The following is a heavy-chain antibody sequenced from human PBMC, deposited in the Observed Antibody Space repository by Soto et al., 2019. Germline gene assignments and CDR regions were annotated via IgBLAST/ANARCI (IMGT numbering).Heavy chain of an antibody. J-gene: IGHJ3*02. D-gene: IGHD2-8*01. CDR3: ARWRGVVLMVYADRHDAFDI. CDR1: GYTFTSYG. CDR2: ISAYNGNT. Sequence: ASVKVSCKASGYTFTSYGISWVRQAPGQGLEWMGWISAYNGNTNYAQKLQGRVTMTTDTSTSTAYMELRSLRSDDTAVYYCARWRGVVLMVYADRHDAFDIWGQGTMVTVS. V-gene: IGHV1-18*01.